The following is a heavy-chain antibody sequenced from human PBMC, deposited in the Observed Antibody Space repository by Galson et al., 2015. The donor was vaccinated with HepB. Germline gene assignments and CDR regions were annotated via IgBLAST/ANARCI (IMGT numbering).Heavy chain of an antibody. J-gene: IGHJ4*02. CDR2: IYSGGST. Sequence: SLRLSCAASGFTVSSNYMSWVRQAPGKGLEWVSVIYSGGSTYYADSVKGRFTISRDNSKNTLYLQMNSLRAEDTAVYYCARGYCSSTSCYFLDYWGQGTLVTVSS. V-gene: IGHV3-66*02. CDR1: GFTVSSNY. CDR3: ARGYCSSTSCYFLDY. D-gene: IGHD2-2*01.